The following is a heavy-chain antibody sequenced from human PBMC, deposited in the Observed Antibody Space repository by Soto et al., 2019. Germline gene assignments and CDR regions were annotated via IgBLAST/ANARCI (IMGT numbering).Heavy chain of an antibody. D-gene: IGHD2-21*02. J-gene: IGHJ4*02. V-gene: IGHV3-49*03. CDR1: GFTFADSP. CDR3: ARVRRGGDCHDS. Sequence: GGSLRLSCTASGFTFADSPMSWFRQAPGKGLEWVSFIRSKDYGGTTEYAASVKGRFTVSRDDFKSIAYLQMNSLKTEDTAVYYCARVRRGGDCHDSWGQGTLVTVSS. CDR2: IRSKDYGGTT.